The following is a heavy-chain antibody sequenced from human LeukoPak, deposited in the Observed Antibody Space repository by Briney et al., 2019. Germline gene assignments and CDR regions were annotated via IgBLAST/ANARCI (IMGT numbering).Heavy chain of an antibody. J-gene: IGHJ4*02. Sequence: GGSLRLSCAASGFTFNTYAMSWVRQAPGKGLEWVSAISSSGGSTFHADSVKGRFTISRDNSKNTLYLQMNSLRAEDTAVYYCAKGYSYGPSKYYFDYWGQGTLVTVSS. V-gene: IGHV3-23*01. CDR1: GFTFNTYA. D-gene: IGHD5-18*01. CDR3: AKGYSYGPSKYYFDY. CDR2: ISSSGGST.